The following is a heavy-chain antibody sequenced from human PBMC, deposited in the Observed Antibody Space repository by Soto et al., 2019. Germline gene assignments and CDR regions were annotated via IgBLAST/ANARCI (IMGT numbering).Heavy chain of an antibody. CDR2: ISSSSSYI. CDR3: ARDSETTVTTYYNWFDP. D-gene: IGHD4-4*01. V-gene: IGHV3-21*01. CDR1: GFTFSSYS. J-gene: IGHJ5*02. Sequence: EVQLVESGGGLVKPGGSLRLSCAASGFTFSSYSMNWVRQAPGKGLEWVSSISSSSSYIYYADSVKGRFTISRDNAKNSLYLQMNSLRAEDTAVYYCARDSETTVTTYYNWFDPWGQGTLVTVSS.